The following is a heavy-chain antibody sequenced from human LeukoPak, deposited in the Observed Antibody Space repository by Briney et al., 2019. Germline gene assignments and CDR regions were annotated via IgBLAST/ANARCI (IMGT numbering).Heavy chain of an antibody. D-gene: IGHD1-26*01. V-gene: IGHV4-59*13. J-gene: IGHJ3*01. CDR3: AHSKRGGGYYINAFAV. CDR2: SYSGGNA. CDR1: GASTSAYY. Sequence: KPSETLSLTCTVSGASTSAYYWSWIRHPPGKGLEWIGYSYSGGNANYNPSLKPRVTISIDTSENQFSLRLTSVTAADTAVYFCAHSKRGGGYYINAFAVWGQGTLVTISS.